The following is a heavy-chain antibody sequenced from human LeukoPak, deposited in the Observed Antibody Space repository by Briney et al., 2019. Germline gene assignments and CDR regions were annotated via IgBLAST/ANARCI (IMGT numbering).Heavy chain of an antibody. V-gene: IGHV3-21*01. CDR3: ARVDGSTGHDAFDI. CDR2: ISSSSSYI. CDR1: GFTFSSYA. J-gene: IGHJ3*02. D-gene: IGHD1-26*01. Sequence: GGSLRLSCAASGFTFSSYAMSWVRQAPGKGLEWVSSISSSSSYIYYADSVKGRFTISRDNAKNSLYLQMNSLRAEDTAVYYCARVDGSTGHDAFDIWGQGTMVTVSS.